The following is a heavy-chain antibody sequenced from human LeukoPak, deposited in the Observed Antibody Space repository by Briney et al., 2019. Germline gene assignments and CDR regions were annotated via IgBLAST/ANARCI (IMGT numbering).Heavy chain of an antibody. CDR3: ARAILWFGELSGVDY. Sequence: ASVKVSCKASGYSFNDKYLHWVRQAPGQGLEWMGSINPNSGGTNYAQKFQGRVTMTTDTSMSTAYMELRSLRSDDTAVYYCARAILWFGELSGVDYWGQGTLVTVSS. CDR1: GYSFNDKY. CDR2: INPNSGGT. J-gene: IGHJ4*02. D-gene: IGHD3-10*01. V-gene: IGHV1-2*02.